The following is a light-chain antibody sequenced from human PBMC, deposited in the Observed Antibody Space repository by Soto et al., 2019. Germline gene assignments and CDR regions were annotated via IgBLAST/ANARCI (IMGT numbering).Light chain of an antibody. CDR2: EVS. Sequence: QSVLTQPASVSGSPGQSITISCTGTSSDVGAYNYVSWYQQHPGKAPKLMIYEVSNRPSGVSNRFSGSKSGNTASVTISGLQAEDEADYYCSSYTSTNTQVFGTGTKVTVL. CDR3: SSYTSTNTQV. J-gene: IGLJ1*01. CDR1: SSDVGAYNY. V-gene: IGLV2-14*01.